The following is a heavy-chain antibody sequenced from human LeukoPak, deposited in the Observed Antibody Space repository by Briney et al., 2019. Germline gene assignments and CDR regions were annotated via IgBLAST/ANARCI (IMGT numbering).Heavy chain of an antibody. Sequence: GGSLRLSCAASGFTFSNYAMSWVRQAPGKGLEWVSDISGSGGSTYYADSVKGRFTISRDNSKNTLYLQMNSLRAEDTAVYYCAKDSSSWYKKGFDYWAREPWSPSPQ. CDR2: ISGSGGST. V-gene: IGHV3-23*01. CDR3: AKDSSSWYKKGFDY. D-gene: IGHD6-13*01. J-gene: IGHJ4*02. CDR1: GFTFSNYA.